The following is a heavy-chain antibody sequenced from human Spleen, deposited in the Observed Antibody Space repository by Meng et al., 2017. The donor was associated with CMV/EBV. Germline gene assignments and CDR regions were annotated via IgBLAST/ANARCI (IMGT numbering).Heavy chain of an antibody. Sequence: CADAGVNLSDRYMSWVRQAPGKGLEWVATIWPDESDKKYVDSVKGRFTISRDNAKNSLYLQMSNMKVEDTAVYYCVRLQGTVTTFDYWGQGALVTVSS. CDR3: VRLQGTVTTFDY. CDR1: GVNLSDRY. CDR2: IWPDESDK. D-gene: IGHD5-24*01. V-gene: IGHV3-7*01. J-gene: IGHJ4*02.